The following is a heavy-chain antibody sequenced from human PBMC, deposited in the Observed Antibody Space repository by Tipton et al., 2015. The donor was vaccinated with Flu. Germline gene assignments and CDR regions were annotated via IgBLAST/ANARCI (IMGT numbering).Heavy chain of an antibody. V-gene: IGHV3-49*02. D-gene: IGHD6-19*01. Sequence: RFTISRDDSKSIVYLQMNSLKTEDTAAYYCIRDLSGPFDFWGQGTVVTVSS. CDR3: IRDLSGPFDF. J-gene: IGHJ4*02.